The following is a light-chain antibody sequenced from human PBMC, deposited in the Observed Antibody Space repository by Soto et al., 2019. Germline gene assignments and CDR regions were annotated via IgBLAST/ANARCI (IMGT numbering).Light chain of an antibody. CDR1: QSISSW. CDR3: QQYNSYWT. CDR2: KAT. V-gene: IGKV1-5*03. Sequence: DIQMTQSPSTLSASVGDRVTITCRASQSISSWLAWYQQKPGKAHKLLIYKATSLDSGVPSRFSGSGSGTEFTLTISSLQPDDFATYYCQQYNSYWTFGQGTKVEIK. J-gene: IGKJ1*01.